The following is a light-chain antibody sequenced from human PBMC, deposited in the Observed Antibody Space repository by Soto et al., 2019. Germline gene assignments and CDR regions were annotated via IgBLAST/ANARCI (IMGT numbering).Light chain of an antibody. V-gene: IGKV3-20*01. Sequence: EIVLTHSPGTLSFSPLEIATLSCSSSQSVSSSYLSWYQQKPGQAPRLLIFGASRRATGIPDRFSGSGSGTNFTLTISRLEPEDFAVYYCQKYGKLPRKFGQGTKVDIK. CDR3: QKYGKLPRK. CDR1: QSVSSSY. CDR2: GAS. J-gene: IGKJ1*01.